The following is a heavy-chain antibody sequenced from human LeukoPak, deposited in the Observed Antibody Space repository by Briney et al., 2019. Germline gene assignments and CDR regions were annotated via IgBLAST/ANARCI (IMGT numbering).Heavy chain of an antibody. Sequence: GGSLRLSCVASGFPFSSYWMTWVRQAPGKGLEWVANIKQDGSKKSYVDSAKGRFTISRDNAKNSLYLQMNSLRAEDTAIYYCARVGYIDEGIDYWGQGTLVTVSS. CDR3: ARVGYIDEGIDY. J-gene: IGHJ4*02. CDR1: GFPFSSYW. D-gene: IGHD5-24*01. V-gene: IGHV3-7*04. CDR2: IKQDGSKK.